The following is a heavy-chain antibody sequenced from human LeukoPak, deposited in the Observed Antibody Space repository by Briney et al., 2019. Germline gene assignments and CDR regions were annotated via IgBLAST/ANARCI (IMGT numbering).Heavy chain of an antibody. V-gene: IGHV3-53*01. Sequence: RGSLRLSCAASGFTPRSNNISWGPHNPQEGLEWVSVIYSGISTHYAHSAKSGFTISTDKSTNPLYLQMNSLRAEGTAVYYCARGVDEGAFDIWGQGTMVTVSS. CDR3: ARGVDEGAFDI. J-gene: IGHJ3*02. CDR2: IYSGIST. CDR1: GFTPRSNN.